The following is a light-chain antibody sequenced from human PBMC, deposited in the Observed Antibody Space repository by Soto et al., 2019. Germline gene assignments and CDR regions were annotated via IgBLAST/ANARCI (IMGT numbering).Light chain of an antibody. CDR2: AAS. CDR3: QQSYPPPWT. CDR1: QSISIY. Sequence: DIKMTQSPSSLSASVGDRVTITCRASQSISIYLNWYQQEPGKAPKLLIYAASSLQSGVPSRFRGSVSGTDFTLTISSLQPENFTTYYLQQSYPPPWTFGHGTKVDIK. V-gene: IGKV1-39*01. J-gene: IGKJ1*01.